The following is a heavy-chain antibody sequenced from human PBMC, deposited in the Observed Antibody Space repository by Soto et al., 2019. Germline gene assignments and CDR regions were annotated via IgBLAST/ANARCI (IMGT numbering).Heavy chain of an antibody. Sequence: EVQLVESGGGLVQPGGSLRLSCAASGFTFSSYSMNWVRQAPGKGLEWVSYISSSSSTIYYADSVKGRFTISRDNAKNPLYLQMISLRDEDTAVYYCARGLGVANNWFDPWGQGTLVTVSS. CDR3: ARGLGVANNWFDP. J-gene: IGHJ5*02. V-gene: IGHV3-48*02. CDR1: GFTFSSYS. D-gene: IGHD2-21*01. CDR2: ISSSSSTI.